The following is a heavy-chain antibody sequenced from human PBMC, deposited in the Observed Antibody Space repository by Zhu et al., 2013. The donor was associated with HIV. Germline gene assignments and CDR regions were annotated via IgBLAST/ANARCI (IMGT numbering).Heavy chain of an antibody. V-gene: IGHV1-46*01. CDR2: INPSRGTT. Sequence: QVQPVQSGAEVTKPGPSVKVSCKASGYTFTSYYMNWVRQAPGQGLEWMGIINPSRGTTTYAQKFQGRVTMTRDTSTSTVYLELSSLTSDDTAVYYCARGEHYGGNPPGYWGQGTPVTVSS. CDR3: ARGEHYGGNPPGY. J-gene: IGHJ4*02. CDR1: GYTFTSYY. D-gene: IGHD4-17*01.